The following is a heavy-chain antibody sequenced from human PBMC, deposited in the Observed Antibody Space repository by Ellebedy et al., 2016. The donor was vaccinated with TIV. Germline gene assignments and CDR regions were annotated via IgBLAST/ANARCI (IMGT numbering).Heavy chain of an antibody. J-gene: IGHJ4*02. V-gene: IGHV3-11*06. CDR3: ARVGMTTVTKAVDY. CDR2: ISSSSSYT. Sequence: GESLKISCAAFGFTFSDYYMSWIRQAPGKGLEWVSYISSSSSYTNNADPVKGRFTISRDNAKNSLYLQMTSLRAEDTAVYYCARVGMTTVTKAVDYWGQGTLVTVSS. CDR1: GFTFSDYY. D-gene: IGHD4-17*01.